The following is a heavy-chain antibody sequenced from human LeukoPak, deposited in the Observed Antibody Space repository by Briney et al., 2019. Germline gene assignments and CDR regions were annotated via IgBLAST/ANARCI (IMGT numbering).Heavy chain of an antibody. CDR3: ARGYCGGDCYGD. CDR2: ISGSDGST. J-gene: IGHJ1*01. CDR1: GFSFSSYA. V-gene: IGHV3-23*01. D-gene: IGHD2-21*02. Sequence: GGSLRLSCAASGFSFSSYAMSWVRQAPGKGLEWISGISGSDGSTYNADSVKGRFTISRDNSKNTLYLQMNSLRAEDMAVYYCARGYCGGDCYGDWGQGTLVTVSS.